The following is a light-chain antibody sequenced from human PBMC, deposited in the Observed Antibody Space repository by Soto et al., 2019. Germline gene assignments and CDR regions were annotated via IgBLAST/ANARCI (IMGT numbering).Light chain of an antibody. CDR1: QSISSS. CDR3: QQSYSIPST. V-gene: IGKV1-39*01. Sequence: DIQMTQSPSSLSASVGDRVTITCRASQSISSSLNWYQQKSGRAPKLLIYAASSLQSGVPSRFSGSGSGTDFTLIISSLQPGDFATYYCQQSYSIPSTFGPGTKVDIK. CDR2: AAS. J-gene: IGKJ3*01.